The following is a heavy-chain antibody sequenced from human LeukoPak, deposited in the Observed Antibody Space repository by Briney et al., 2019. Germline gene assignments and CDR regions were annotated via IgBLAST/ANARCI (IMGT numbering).Heavy chain of an antibody. CDR3: ARGPIQLWIHNAMDV. V-gene: IGHV3-49*04. J-gene: IGHJ6*02. CDR2: IRSKAYRGTT. D-gene: IGHD5-18*01. Sequence: QAGGSLRLSCAASGFTFGDHAMSWVRQAPGKGLEWVGFIRSKAYRGTTEYAASVKGRFTISRDDSKSIVYLQMNRLKTEDTAFYYCARGPIQLWIHNAMDVWGQGATVPVSS. CDR1: GFTFGDHA.